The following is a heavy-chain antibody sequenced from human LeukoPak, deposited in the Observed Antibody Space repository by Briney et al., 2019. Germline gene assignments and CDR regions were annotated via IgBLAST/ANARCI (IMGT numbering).Heavy chain of an antibody. CDR2: INPSGSST. CDR1: GYTFTTYH. D-gene: IGHD1-1*01. J-gene: IGHJ4*02. CDR3: ARDFTGTPDY. Sequence: ASVKVSCKASGYTFTTYHMHWVRQAPGQGLEWMGIINPSGSSTTYAQKFQGRVTMTRATSTSTVYMELSSLRSEDTAVYYCARDFTGTPDYWGQGTLVTVSS. V-gene: IGHV1-46*01.